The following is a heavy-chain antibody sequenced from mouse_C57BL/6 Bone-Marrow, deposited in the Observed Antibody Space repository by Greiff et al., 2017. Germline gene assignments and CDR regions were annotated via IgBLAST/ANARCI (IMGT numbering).Heavy chain of an antibody. CDR3: ASGAYYYGSSYDYFDY. Sequence: EVQLQQSGPELVKPGASVKISCKASGYTFTDYYMNWVKQSHGKSLEWIGDINPNNGGTSYNQKFKGKATLTVDKSSSTAYMELRSLTSEDSAVDYCASGAYYYGSSYDYFDYWGQGTTLTVSS. D-gene: IGHD1-1*01. CDR1: GYTFTDYY. J-gene: IGHJ2*01. V-gene: IGHV1-26*01. CDR2: INPNNGGT.